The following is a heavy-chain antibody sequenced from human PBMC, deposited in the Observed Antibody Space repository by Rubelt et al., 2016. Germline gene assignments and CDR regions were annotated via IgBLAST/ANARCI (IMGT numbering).Heavy chain of an antibody. CDR1: GGSFSGYY. CDR3: ARDRPAARGVPWFDP. CDR2: INHSGST. V-gene: IGHV4-34*01. J-gene: IGHJ5*02. Sequence: QVQLQQWGAGLLKPSETLSLTCAVYGGSFSGYYWSWIRQPPGKGLEWIGEINHSGSTNYNPSLNSRVTISVATSTNQFSLKLGSVTAADTAVYYCARDRPAARGVPWFDPWGQGTLVTVSS. D-gene: IGHD2-2*01.